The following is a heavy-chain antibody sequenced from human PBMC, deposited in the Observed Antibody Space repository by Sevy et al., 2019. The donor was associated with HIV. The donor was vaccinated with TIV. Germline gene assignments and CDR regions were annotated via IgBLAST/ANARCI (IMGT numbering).Heavy chain of an antibody. CDR2: IRSKAYGGTT. D-gene: IGHD6-13*01. CDR1: GFTFGDYA. CDR3: TRVISSSSWYIVMGYYHYGMDV. Sequence: GGSLRLSCTASGFTFGDYAMSWFRQAPGKGLEWVGFIRSKAYGGTTEYAASVKGRFTISRDVSKSIAYLQMNSLKTEETAVYYCTRVISSSSWYIVMGYYHYGMDVWGQGTTVTVSS. J-gene: IGHJ6*02. V-gene: IGHV3-49*03.